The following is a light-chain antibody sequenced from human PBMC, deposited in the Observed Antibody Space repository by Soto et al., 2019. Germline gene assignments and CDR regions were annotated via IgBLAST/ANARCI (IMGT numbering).Light chain of an antibody. CDR1: ESINTY. CDR2: GAS. V-gene: IGKV1-39*01. Sequence: DIQLTQSPSSLSASVGDRVTITCSTSESINTYLNWYQQKPGKAPKLLIYGASSLPSGVPLRFTGSGSGTDFTLTINTLQPEDSAFYYCQDIDGFQSGTFCHGTKVEI. CDR3: QDIDGFQSGT. J-gene: IGKJ1*01.